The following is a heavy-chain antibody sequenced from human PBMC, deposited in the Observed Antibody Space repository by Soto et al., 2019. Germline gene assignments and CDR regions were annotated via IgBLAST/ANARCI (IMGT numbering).Heavy chain of an antibody. J-gene: IGHJ4*02. Sequence: QVQLVQSGAEVKKPGASVKVSCKASGYTFTNYYIHWVRQAPGQGLEWMGIINPSGGSTNYAQNFQGRVTLTRDTSTSTVYMELSSLRYEDTAVYYCARGGPEMATIGGFDYWGQGTLVTVSS. CDR1: GYTFTNYY. CDR3: ARGGPEMATIGGFDY. V-gene: IGHV1-46*01. D-gene: IGHD5-12*01. CDR2: INPSGGST.